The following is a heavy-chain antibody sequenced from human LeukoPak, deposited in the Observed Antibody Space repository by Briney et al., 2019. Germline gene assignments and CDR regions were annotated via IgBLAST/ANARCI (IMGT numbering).Heavy chain of an antibody. Sequence: SETLSLTCTVSGGSITTYYWTWIRQPPGKGLEWIGYINYSGSTNYNPSLKSRVTISVDTSKNQFSLKLSSVTAADTAVYYCAREEDYGDYVSWGQGTLVTVSS. D-gene: IGHD4-17*01. CDR1: GGSITTYY. CDR2: INYSGST. CDR3: AREEDYGDYVS. V-gene: IGHV4-59*01. J-gene: IGHJ5*02.